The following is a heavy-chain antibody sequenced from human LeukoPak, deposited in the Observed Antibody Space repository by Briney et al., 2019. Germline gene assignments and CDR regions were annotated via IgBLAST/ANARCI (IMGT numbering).Heavy chain of an antibody. Sequence: PSETLSLTCTVSGGSISSYYWSWIRQPPGKGLEWIGYIYYSGSTNYNPSLKSRVTISVDTSKNQFSLKLSSVTAADTAVYYCARNAAVAGMIFDYWGQRTLVTVSS. V-gene: IGHV4-59*01. D-gene: IGHD6-19*01. CDR1: GGSISSYY. CDR2: IYYSGST. CDR3: ARNAAVAGMIFDY. J-gene: IGHJ4*02.